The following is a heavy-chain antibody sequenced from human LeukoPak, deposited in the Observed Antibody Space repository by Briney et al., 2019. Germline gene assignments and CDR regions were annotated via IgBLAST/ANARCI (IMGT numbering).Heavy chain of an antibody. D-gene: IGHD1-26*01. J-gene: IGHJ4*02. CDR1: GYTFTSYG. CDR2: ISAYKGNT. Sequence: ASVKVSCKASGYTFTSYGISWVRQAPGQGFEWMGWISAYKGNTNYAQNLQGRVTMTTDTSTSTAYMELSRLRSDDTAVYYCAQSGSFLYYFDYWGQGTLVTVSS. CDR3: AQSGSFLYYFDY. V-gene: IGHV1-18*01.